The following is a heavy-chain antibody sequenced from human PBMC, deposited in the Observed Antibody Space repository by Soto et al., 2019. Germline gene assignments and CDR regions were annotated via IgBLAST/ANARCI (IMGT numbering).Heavy chain of an antibody. CDR2: IYWNDDK. CDR3: ARTYGGEFHY. Sequence: SGPTLVNPTQTLTLTCSFSGFSLSTTGVGVGWIRQPPGRTLEWLAVIYWNDDKRYSPSRKSGVTITKDTSKNQVVLTMTNMDPVDTATYYCARTYGGEFHYWGQGTLVTVSS. CDR1: GFSLSTTGVG. J-gene: IGHJ4*02. D-gene: IGHD3-10*01. V-gene: IGHV2-5*01.